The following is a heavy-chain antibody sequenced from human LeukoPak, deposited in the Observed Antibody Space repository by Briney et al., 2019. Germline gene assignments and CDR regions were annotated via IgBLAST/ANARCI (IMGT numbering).Heavy chain of an antibody. CDR2: IYYSGST. CDR1: GFTFSSYS. Sequence: GSLRLSCAASGFTFSSYSMNWVRQPPGKGLEWIGSIYYSGSTYYNPSLKSRVTISVDTSKNQFSLKLSSVTAADTAVYYCARVTLYYYDFWSGYPDYWGQGTLVTVSS. V-gene: IGHV4-39*07. D-gene: IGHD3-3*01. J-gene: IGHJ4*02. CDR3: ARVTLYYYDFWSGYPDY.